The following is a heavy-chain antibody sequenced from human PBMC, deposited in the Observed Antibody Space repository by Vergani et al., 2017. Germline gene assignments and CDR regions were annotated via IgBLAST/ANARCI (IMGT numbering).Heavy chain of an antibody. CDR1: GYTFRNYY. D-gene: IGHD3-9*01. V-gene: IGHV1-46*03. CDR3: ARGDYCILTGYRY. Sequence: QVQVVQSGAEVKKSGASVKVSCKTSGYTFRNYYMHWVRQAPGQGLEWMGIINPSGGHTNYAQKIQGRVTMTRDTSTSTVYRELSSLRSEDTAIYYCARGDYCILTGYRYWGQGTLVTVSA. J-gene: IGHJ4*02. CDR2: INPSGGHT.